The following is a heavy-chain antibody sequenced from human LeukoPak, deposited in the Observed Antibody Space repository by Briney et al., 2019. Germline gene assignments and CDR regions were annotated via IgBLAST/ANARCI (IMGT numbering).Heavy chain of an antibody. J-gene: IGHJ4*02. V-gene: IGHV3-23*01. Sequence: AGGSLRLSCAASGFSFSNYAMSWVRQAPGKGLEWVSGMSASGGSYYADSVKARLIVSRDISKNTLYLQMNSLRAEDTAIYFCARKPRDCTGGTCQTAGGYYFYYWSQGTLVTVSS. CDR3: ARKPRDCTGGTCQTAGGYYFYY. CDR1: GFSFSNYA. CDR2: MSASGGS. D-gene: IGHD3-10*01.